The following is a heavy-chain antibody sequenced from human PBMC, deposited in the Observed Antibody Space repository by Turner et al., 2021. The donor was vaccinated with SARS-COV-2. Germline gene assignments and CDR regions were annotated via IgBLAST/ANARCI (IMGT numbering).Heavy chain of an antibody. CDR2: ISSSGSVT. V-gene: IGHV3-23*01. D-gene: IGHD1-26*01. Sequence: EVQLLESGGDLVQHGGSLRPSCEASGFTFRNSAMSWVRQPPGKGLEWVSGISSSGSVTSYADSVKGRFTISRGNSKNTLHLQMNSLRAGDTAIYCCANLGSYFFDYWGQGALVTVSS. CDR1: GFTFRNSA. CDR3: ANLGSYFFDY. J-gene: IGHJ4*02.